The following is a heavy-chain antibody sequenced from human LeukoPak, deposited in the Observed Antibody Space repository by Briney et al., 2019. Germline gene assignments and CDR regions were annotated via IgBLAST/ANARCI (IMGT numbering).Heavy chain of an antibody. J-gene: IGHJ3*02. CDR2: IRYDGSNK. D-gene: IGHD5-24*01. CDR1: GFSFSSYG. CDR3: ARGRSGWLQLLDAFDI. V-gene: IGHV3-30*02. Sequence: GGSLRLSCAASGFSFSSYGMYWVRQAPGKGLEWVAFIRYDGSNKYYADSVKGRFTISRDNSKNTLYLQMNSLRAEDTAVYYCARGRSGWLQLLDAFDIWGQGTMVTVSS.